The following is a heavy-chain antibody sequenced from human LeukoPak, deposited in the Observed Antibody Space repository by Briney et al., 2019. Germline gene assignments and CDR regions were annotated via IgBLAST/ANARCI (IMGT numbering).Heavy chain of an antibody. V-gene: IGHV1-2*02. CDR3: VRDPGWLQVDY. J-gene: IGHJ4*02. Sequence: ASVRVSCKASRYTFTDYYIHSVRQAPGQGLEWMGWIHPPSGGTNYAEKLQGRVTMTRDTSISTAYMELTRLTSDDAGVYYCVRDPGWLQVDYWGQGTLLTVSS. D-gene: IGHD5-24*01. CDR2: IHPPSGGT. CDR1: RYTFTDYY.